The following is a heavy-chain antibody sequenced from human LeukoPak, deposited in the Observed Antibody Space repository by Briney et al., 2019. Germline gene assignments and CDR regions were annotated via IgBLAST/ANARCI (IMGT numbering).Heavy chain of an antibody. V-gene: IGHV3-11*06. CDR3: ARDTVSLSITMVRGVIDFDY. Sequence: GGSLRLSCAASGFTFSDYYMSWIRQAPGKGLEWVSSISSSSSYIYYADSVKGRFTISRDNAKNSLYLQMNSLRAEDTAVYYCARDTVSLSITMVRGVIDFDYWGQGTLVTVSS. D-gene: IGHD3-10*01. CDR2: ISSSSSYI. J-gene: IGHJ4*02. CDR1: GFTFSDYY.